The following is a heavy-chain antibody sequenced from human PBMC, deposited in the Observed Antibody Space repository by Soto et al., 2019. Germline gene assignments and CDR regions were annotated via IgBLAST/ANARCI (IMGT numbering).Heavy chain of an antibody. J-gene: IGHJ4*02. Sequence: SETLSLTCTVSGGSISSYYWSWIRQPPGKGLEWIGYIYYSGSTNYNPSLKSRVTISVDTSKNQFSLQLSSVTAADTAGYYRGCGGVPPLLSYWGQGTLVTVSS. V-gene: IGHV4-59*08. CDR2: IYYSGST. D-gene: IGHD3-10*01. CDR1: GGSISSYY. CDR3: GCGGVPPLLSY.